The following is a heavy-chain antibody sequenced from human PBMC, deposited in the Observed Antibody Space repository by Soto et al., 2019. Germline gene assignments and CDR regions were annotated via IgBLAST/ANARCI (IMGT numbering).Heavy chain of an antibody. V-gene: IGHV3-30-3*01. Sequence: VGSLRLCGAASGFTFSSYAMHWVRQARGKGLEWVAVISYDGSNKYYADSVKGRFTISRDNSKNTLYLQMNSLRAEDTAVYYCARDGDYYGSGSYPSYFDYWGQGTLVTVSS. D-gene: IGHD3-10*01. J-gene: IGHJ4*02. CDR3: ARDGDYYGSGSYPSYFDY. CDR2: ISYDGSNK. CDR1: GFTFSSYA.